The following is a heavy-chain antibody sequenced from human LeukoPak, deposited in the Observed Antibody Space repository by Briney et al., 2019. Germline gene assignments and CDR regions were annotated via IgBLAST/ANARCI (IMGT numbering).Heavy chain of an antibody. D-gene: IGHD3-22*01. CDR1: GGSISTYY. CDR2: IYDSGST. Sequence: PSDCLSLTCTVSGGSISTYYWSWIRQPPGKGLEWIGFIYDSGSTNYTPSLKSRVTISVDTSKNHFSLKLYSVIAADTAVYYCARVDYDSSGYFDFWGQGTLVTVS. J-gene: IGHJ4*02. CDR3: ARVDYDSSGYFDF. V-gene: IGHV4-59*07.